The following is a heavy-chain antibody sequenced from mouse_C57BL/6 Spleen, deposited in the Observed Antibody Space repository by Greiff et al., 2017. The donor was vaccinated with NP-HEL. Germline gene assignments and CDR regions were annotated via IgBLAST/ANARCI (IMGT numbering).Heavy chain of an antibody. V-gene: IGHV1-18*01. D-gene: IGHD2-5*01. J-gene: IGHJ1*03. CDR3: ARKGIYSNYDWYFDV. Sequence: VQLQQSGPELVKPGASVKIPCKASGYTFTDYNMDWVKQSHGKSLEWIGDINPNNGGTIYNQKFKGKATLTVDKSSSTAYMELRSLTSEDTAVYYCARKGIYSNYDWYFDVWGTGTTVTVSS. CDR1: GYTFTDYN. CDR2: INPNNGGT.